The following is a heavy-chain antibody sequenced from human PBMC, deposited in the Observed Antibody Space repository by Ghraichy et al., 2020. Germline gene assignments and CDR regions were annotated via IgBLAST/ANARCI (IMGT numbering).Heavy chain of an antibody. V-gene: IGHV4-39*01. CDR1: GASISSTAYY. Sequence: SETLSLTCTVSGASISSTAYYWAWIRQPPGKELEYIGSVYYSGSAYSNPSLKSRVTISIDTSKNQFSLRLSSVTAADTAIYYCASQPLWFGEFDPWGQGTLVTVSA. D-gene: IGHD3-10*01. CDR2: VYYSGSA. J-gene: IGHJ5*02. CDR3: ASQPLWFGEFDP.